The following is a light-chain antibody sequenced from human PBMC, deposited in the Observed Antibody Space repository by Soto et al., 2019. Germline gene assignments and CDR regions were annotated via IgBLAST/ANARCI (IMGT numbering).Light chain of an antibody. CDR2: GAS. J-gene: IGKJ1*01. Sequence: GVMLSAGALSFSKGERATVSCRASQSVSSTYLAWYQQKPGQAPRLLIYGASSRATGISDRFRGSGSGTDFTLTIIKLEPEDFAVYYCQLYGNSPWRFGQGTKV. V-gene: IGKV3-20*01. CDR1: QSVSSTY. CDR3: QLYGNSPWR.